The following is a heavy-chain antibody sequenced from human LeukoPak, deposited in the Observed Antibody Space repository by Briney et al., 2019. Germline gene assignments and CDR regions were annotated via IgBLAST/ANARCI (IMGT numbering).Heavy chain of an antibody. CDR1: GFTFSTYW. V-gene: IGHV3-74*01. D-gene: IGHD3-10*01. CDR3: ARNYMVRGVIGY. CDR2: INSDGSST. Sequence: GGSLRLSCAASGFTFSTYWMHWVRQAPGKGLVWVSRINSDGSSTDYADSVKGRFTISRDNSKNTLYLQMNSLRAEDTAVYYCARNYMVRGVIGYWGQGTLVTVSS. J-gene: IGHJ4*02.